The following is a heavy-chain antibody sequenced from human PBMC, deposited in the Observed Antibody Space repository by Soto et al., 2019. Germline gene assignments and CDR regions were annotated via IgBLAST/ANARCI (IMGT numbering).Heavy chain of an antibody. D-gene: IGHD3-10*01. CDR3: ARDKTYYYGSGSYYNSFWFDP. J-gene: IGHJ5*02. V-gene: IGHV4-30-4*01. CDR1: GGSISSGNYY. CDR2: IYYSGST. Sequence: PXETLSLPCTVSGGSISSGNYYWSWIRQPPGKVLEWIVYIYYSGSTYYNPSLKSRVTISVDTSKNQFSLKLSSVTAADTAVYYCARDKTYYYGSGSYYNSFWFDPWGQGTLVTVSS.